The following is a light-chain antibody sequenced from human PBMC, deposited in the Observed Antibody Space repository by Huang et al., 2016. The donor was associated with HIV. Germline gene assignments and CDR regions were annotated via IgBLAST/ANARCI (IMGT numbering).Light chain of an antibody. V-gene: IGKV1-9*01. J-gene: IGKJ3*01. Sequence: IQLTQSPSSLSASVGDRVTITCRASQGISSYLAWYQQKPGKAPKLLIYAASTLQSGVRSRFSGSGSGTDFTLTISSLQPEDFATYYCQQLNSYPPFTFGPGTKVDIK. CDR1: QGISSY. CDR2: AAS. CDR3: QQLNSYPPFT.